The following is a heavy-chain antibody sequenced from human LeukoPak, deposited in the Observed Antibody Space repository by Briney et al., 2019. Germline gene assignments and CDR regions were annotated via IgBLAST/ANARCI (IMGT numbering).Heavy chain of an antibody. V-gene: IGHV4-31*03. CDR2: IYYSGTT. D-gene: IGHD6-25*01. CDR3: ARPQTMGSSGPLGY. Sequence: NSSQTLSLTCTVSGGSISSGDFYWSWIRQHPGKGLEWIGYIYYSGTTYYSPSLKSRVTISLDTTKNQFSLKLSSVTAADTAVYYCARPQTMGSSGPLGYWGQGTLVTVSS. CDR1: GGSISSGDFY. J-gene: IGHJ4*02.